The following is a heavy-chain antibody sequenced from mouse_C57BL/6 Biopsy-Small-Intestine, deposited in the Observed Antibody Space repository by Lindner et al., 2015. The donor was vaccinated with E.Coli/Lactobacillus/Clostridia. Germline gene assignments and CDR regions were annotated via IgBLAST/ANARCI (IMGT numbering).Heavy chain of an antibody. J-gene: IGHJ4*01. CDR3: VRDYGNYYAMDY. CDR1: GFSFNTYA. CDR2: IRSKSNNYAT. Sequence: VQLQESGGGLVQPKGSLKLSCAASGFSFNTYAMNWVRQAPGKGLEWVARIRSKSNNYATYYADSVKGRFTISRDDSESMLYLQMNNLKTEDTAMYYCVRDYGNYYAMDYWGQGTSVTVSS. D-gene: IGHD2-1*01. V-gene: IGHV10-1*01.